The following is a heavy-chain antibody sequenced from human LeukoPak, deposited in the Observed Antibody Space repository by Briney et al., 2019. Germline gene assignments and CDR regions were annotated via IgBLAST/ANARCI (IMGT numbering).Heavy chain of an antibody. CDR2: IYSGVST. Sequence: GGSLRLSCAASGFTVSSTYMSWVREAPGEGLEWGSVIYSGVSTYYADSVKGRFTISRDNSKNTLYLQMNSLRAEDTAVYYCARDPHRSKGGLGELWNWGQGTLVTVSS. CDR3: ARDPHRSKGGLGELWN. V-gene: IGHV3-53*01. CDR1: GFTVSSTY. D-gene: IGHD3-10*01. J-gene: IGHJ4*02.